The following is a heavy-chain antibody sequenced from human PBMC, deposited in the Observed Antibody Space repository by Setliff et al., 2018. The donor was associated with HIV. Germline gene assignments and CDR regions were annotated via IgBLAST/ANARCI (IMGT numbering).Heavy chain of an antibody. CDR2: IYHGGNT. CDR3: ARGPSLQTTLFDY. V-gene: IGHV4-4*02. CDR1: GGSISSNSW. J-gene: IGHJ4*02. Sequence: PSETLSLTCDVSGGSISSNSWWTWVRQPPGKGLEWIGQIYHGGNTRYNPSLKSRLTMSIDKSKNQVSLKLTSVTAADTAVYYCARGPSLQTTLFDYWGQGTLVTVSS.